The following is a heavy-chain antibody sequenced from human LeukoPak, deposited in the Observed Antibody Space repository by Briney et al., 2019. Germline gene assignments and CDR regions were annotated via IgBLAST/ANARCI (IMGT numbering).Heavy chain of an antibody. CDR3: ARWVDYLNNFDF. CDR1: GFTFSSYA. J-gene: IGHJ4*02. D-gene: IGHD4-11*01. V-gene: IGHV3-23*01. Sequence: PGGSLRLSCAASGFTFSSYAMSWVRQAPGKGLEWVSTISGSGGSTYYADSVKGRFTISRDNAKNSVFLQMNSLRVEDTAVYFCARWVDYLNNFDFWGQGTLVTVSS. CDR2: ISGSGGST.